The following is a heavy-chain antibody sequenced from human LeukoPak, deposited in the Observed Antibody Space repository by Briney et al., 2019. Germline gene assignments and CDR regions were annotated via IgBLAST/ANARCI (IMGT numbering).Heavy chain of an antibody. Sequence: ASVKVSCKASGYTFTSYGISWVRQAPGQGLECMGWISAYNGNTNYAQKLQGRVTMTTDTSTSTAYMELRSLRSDDTAIYYCARDRAAGWTIGGDYWGQGTLVTVSS. V-gene: IGHV1-18*01. CDR2: ISAYNGNT. CDR1: GYTFTSYG. D-gene: IGHD6-13*01. CDR3: ARDRAAGWTIGGDY. J-gene: IGHJ4*02.